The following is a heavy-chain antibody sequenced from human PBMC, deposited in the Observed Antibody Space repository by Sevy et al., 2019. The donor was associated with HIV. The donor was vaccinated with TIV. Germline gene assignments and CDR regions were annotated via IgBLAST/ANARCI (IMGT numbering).Heavy chain of an antibody. CDR3: ARVAGSGTYYSGDFDY. CDR2: ISGSGITT. CDR1: GLSFSSYA. V-gene: IGHV3-23*01. J-gene: IGHJ4*02. Sequence: GGSLRLSCAASGLSFSSYAMSWVRQAPGNGLEWVSGISGSGITTYYADSVKGRLTISRDNSKNTLHLQMNSLRAEDTAVYYCARVAGSGTYYSGDFDYWGQGTLVTVSS. D-gene: IGHD3-10*01.